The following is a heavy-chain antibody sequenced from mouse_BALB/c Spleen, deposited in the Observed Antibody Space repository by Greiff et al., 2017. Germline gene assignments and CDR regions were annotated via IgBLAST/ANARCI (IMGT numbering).Heavy chain of an antibody. CDR1: GYTFTDYY. CDR3: ARSHYGNYYAMDY. J-gene: IGHJ4*01. CDR2: IYPGSGNT. Sequence: QVHVKQSGAELARPGASVKLSCKASGYTFTDYYINWVKQRTGQGLEWIGEIYPGSGNTYYNEKFKGKATLTADKSSSTAYMQLSSLTSEDSAVYFCARSHYGNYYAMDYWGQGTSVTVSS. D-gene: IGHD2-1*01. V-gene: IGHV1-77*01.